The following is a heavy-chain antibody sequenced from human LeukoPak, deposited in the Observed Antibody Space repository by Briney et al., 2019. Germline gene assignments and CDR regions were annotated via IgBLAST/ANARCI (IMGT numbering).Heavy chain of an antibody. CDR2: ISGSGGST. CDR3: AKDFSGSFLVAY. J-gene: IGHJ4*02. CDR1: GFTFSSYA. Sequence: GGSLRLSCAASGFTFSSYAMSWVRQAPGKGLEWVSAISGSGGSTYYADSVKGRFTVSRDNSKNTLYLQMNSLRAEDAAVYYCAKDFSGSFLVAYWGQGTLVTVSS. V-gene: IGHV3-23*01. D-gene: IGHD1-26*01.